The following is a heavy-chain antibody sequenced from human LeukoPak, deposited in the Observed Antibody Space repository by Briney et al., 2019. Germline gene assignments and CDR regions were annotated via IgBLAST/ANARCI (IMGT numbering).Heavy chain of an antibody. J-gene: IGHJ4*02. Sequence: PGGSLRLSCAASGFTFSSYGMHWVRQAPGKGLEWVAVISYDGSNKYYADSVKGRFTISRDNSKNTLYLQMNSLRAEDTAVYYCAKAKYPKRVVTATGGGYFDYWGQGTLVTVSS. CDR2: ISYDGSNK. D-gene: IGHD2-21*02. V-gene: IGHV3-30*18. CDR1: GFTFSSYG. CDR3: AKAKYPKRVVTATGGGYFDY.